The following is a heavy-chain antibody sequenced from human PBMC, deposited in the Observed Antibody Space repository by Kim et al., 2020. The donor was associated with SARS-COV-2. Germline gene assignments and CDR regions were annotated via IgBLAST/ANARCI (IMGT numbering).Heavy chain of an antibody. CDR3: AREGGGWSTNYFFDY. J-gene: IGHJ4*02. Sequence: SQTLSLTCAISGDSVSSNSAAWNWIRQSPSRRLEWLGKTYYRSKWYKTYAVSVKSRITINPDTSKNQFSLQLDSVTPEDTAVYFCAREGGGWSTNYFFDYWGQGTLVTVSS. D-gene: IGHD6-19*01. CDR1: GDSVSSNSAA. V-gene: IGHV6-1*01. CDR2: TYYRSKWYK.